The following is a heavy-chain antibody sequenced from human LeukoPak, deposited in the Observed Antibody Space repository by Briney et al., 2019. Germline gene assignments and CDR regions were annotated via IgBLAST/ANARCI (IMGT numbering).Heavy chain of an antibody. CDR1: GYTFTSYA. D-gene: IGHD1-26*01. V-gene: IGHV1-3*01. Sequence: ASVKVSCKASGYTFTSYAMHWVRQAPGQRLDWMGWINAGNGNTKYSQKFLDRVTISRDTSASTAYMELSSLRSEDTAVYYCARGRYSGSSRDWGQGTLVTVSS. CDR3: ARGRYSGSSRD. CDR2: INAGNGNT. J-gene: IGHJ4*02.